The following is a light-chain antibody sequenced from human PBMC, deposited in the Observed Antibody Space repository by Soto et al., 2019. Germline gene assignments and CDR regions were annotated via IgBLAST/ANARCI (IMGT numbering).Light chain of an antibody. V-gene: IGLV2-23*02. CDR3: CSYAGIGV. CDR1: SSDVGSYNL. CDR2: EVS. J-gene: IGLJ2*01. Sequence: QSALTQPASVSGSPGQSITLSCTGTSSDVGSYNLVCWYQQHPGKAPKLIIYEVSKRTSGVSNRFSGSKSGNKASLTIAGPQAGAEADYYCCSYAGIGVFGGGTKLTVL.